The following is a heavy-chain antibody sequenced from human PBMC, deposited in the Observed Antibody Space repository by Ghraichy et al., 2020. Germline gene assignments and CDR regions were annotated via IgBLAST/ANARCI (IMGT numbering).Heavy chain of an antibody. J-gene: IGHJ6*02. CDR1: GFTFSNAW. CDR3: TTENCSSTSCWNYYYGMDV. V-gene: IGHV3-15*01. D-gene: IGHD2-2*01. CDR2: IKSKTDGGTT. Sequence: GGSLRLSCAASGFTFSNAWMSWVRQAPGKGLEWVGRIKSKTDGGTTDYAAPVKGRFTISRDDSKNTLYLQMNSLKTEDTAVYYCTTENCSSTSCWNYYYGMDVWGPGTTVTVS.